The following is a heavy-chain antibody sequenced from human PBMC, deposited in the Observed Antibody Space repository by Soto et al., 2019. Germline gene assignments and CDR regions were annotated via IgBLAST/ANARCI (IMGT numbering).Heavy chain of an antibody. J-gene: IGHJ5*02. CDR3: ARGSSSWKKSPWWFDP. Sequence: GESLKISCKGSGYSFTSYWISWVRQMPGKGLEWMGRIDPSDSYTNYSPSFQGHVTISADKSISTAYLQWSSLKASDTAMYYCARGSSSWKKSPWWFDPWGQGTLVNVS. CDR2: IDPSDSYT. CDR1: GYSFTSYW. V-gene: IGHV5-10-1*01. D-gene: IGHD6-13*01.